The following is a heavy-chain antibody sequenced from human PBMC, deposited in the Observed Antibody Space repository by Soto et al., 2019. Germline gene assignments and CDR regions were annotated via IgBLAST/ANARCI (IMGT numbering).Heavy chain of an antibody. Sequence: SETLSLTCTVFGGSIDSYYWSWIRQAPGKGLEWIGHISDSGTTNYNPSLGSRGTISVDTSRKSFSLKLSSVTAADTAVYYCARTALQFKYYFDYWGQGTLVTVSS. J-gene: IGHJ4*02. D-gene: IGHD4-4*01. CDR2: ISDSGTT. CDR1: GGSIDSYY. V-gene: IGHV4-59*12. CDR3: ARTALQFKYYFDY.